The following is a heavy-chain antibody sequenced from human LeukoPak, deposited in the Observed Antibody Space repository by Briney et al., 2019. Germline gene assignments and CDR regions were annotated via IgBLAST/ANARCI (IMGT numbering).Heavy chain of an antibody. CDR2: IKEDGSQK. J-gene: IGHJ6*02. V-gene: IGHV3-7*05. CDR3: AREVRFLEWSTYYYYGMDV. Sequence: GGSLRLSCAASGFTFSSYAMSWVRQAPGKGLEWVANIKEDGSQKYYVDSVKGRFTISRDNAKNSLYLQMNSLRAEDTAVYYCAREVRFLEWSTYYYYGMDVWGQGTTVTVSS. D-gene: IGHD3-3*01. CDR1: GFTFSSYA.